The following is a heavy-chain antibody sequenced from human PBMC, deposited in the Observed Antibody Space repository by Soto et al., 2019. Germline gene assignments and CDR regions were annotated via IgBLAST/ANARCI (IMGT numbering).Heavy chain of an antibody. CDR3: ARDRITIFGSSDYYYYYMDV. CDR2: ISSSSSTI. Sequence: GGSLRLSCAASGFTFSSYSMNWVRQAPGKGLEWVSYISSSSSTIYYADSVKGRFTISRDNAKNSLYLQMNSLRAEDTAVYYCARDRITIFGSSDYYYYYMDVWGKGTTVTVSS. V-gene: IGHV3-48*01. J-gene: IGHJ6*03. CDR1: GFTFSSYS. D-gene: IGHD3-3*01.